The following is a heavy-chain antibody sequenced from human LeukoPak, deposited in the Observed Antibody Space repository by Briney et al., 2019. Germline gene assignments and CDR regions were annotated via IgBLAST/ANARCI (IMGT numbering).Heavy chain of an antibody. J-gene: IGHJ5*02. Sequence: PGGSQRLSCAASGFTFSSYSMNWVRQAPGKGLEWVSYISSSSSTIYYADSVKGRFTISRDNAKNSLYLQMNSLRAEDTAVYYCARGTNIVLMVYAIEYNWFDPWGQGTLVTVSS. D-gene: IGHD2-8*01. CDR3: ARGTNIVLMVYAIEYNWFDP. V-gene: IGHV3-48*04. CDR2: ISSSSSTI. CDR1: GFTFSSYS.